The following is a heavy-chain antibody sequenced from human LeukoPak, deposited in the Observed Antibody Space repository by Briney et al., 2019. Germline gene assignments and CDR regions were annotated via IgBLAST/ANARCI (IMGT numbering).Heavy chain of an antibody. CDR2: INPSGGST. V-gene: IGHV1-46*01. Sequence: GASVKVSWKASGYTFTSYYMHWVRQAPGQGLEWMGIINPSGGSTSYAQKFQGRVTMTRDTSTSTVYMELSSLRSEDTAVYYCARAIVVVVAATHVPYNWFDPWGQGTLVTVSS. CDR3: ARAIVVVVAATHVPYNWFDP. J-gene: IGHJ5*02. D-gene: IGHD2-15*01. CDR1: GYTFTSYY.